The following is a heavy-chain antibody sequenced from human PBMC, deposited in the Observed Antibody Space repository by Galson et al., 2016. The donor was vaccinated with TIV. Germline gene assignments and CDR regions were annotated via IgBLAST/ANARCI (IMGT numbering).Heavy chain of an antibody. CDR2: IFPDDSET. D-gene: IGHD4-17*01. J-gene: IGHJ4*02. CDR1: GYSFTTYW. CDR3: ARQTTRSFDS. Sequence: QSGAEVKKPGESLKISCKASGYSFTTYWIAWVRQMPGKGLEWMGIIFPDDSETAYSPSFEGQVTISVDKSLNAAYVQWNSLRTSDTAMYYCARQTTRSFDSWGQGTRVTVSS. V-gene: IGHV5-51*01.